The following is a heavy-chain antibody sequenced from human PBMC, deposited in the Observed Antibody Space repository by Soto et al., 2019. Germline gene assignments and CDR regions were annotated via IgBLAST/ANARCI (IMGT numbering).Heavy chain of an antibody. D-gene: IGHD6-13*01. CDR3: ARGGYSSSWRFDY. Sequence: QVQLAQSGAEVKKPGSSVKVSCKAPGGSLSTYAISWVRQAPGQGLEWMGGIMATIDTATYAQKFQGRVTITADESRSTVYMELSSLRSEDTAVYYCARGGYSSSWRFDYWGQGTLVTVSS. V-gene: IGHV1-69*01. J-gene: IGHJ4*02. CDR2: IMATIDTA. CDR1: GGSLSTYA.